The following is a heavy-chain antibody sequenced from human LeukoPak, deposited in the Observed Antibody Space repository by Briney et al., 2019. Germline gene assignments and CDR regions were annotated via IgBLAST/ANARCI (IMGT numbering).Heavy chain of an antibody. Sequence: GASVKVSCKASGYTFTGYYIHWVRQAPGQGLEWMGWINPNSGGSDYAQKFQGRVTMTGDTSTDASIGTVYMELSRLTSDDTAAYYCARVATFAGSSGSYFAFWGQGTLVTVSS. V-gene: IGHV1-2*02. CDR1: GYTFTGYY. D-gene: IGHD1-26*01. CDR3: ARVATFAGSSGSYFAF. CDR2: INPNSGGS. J-gene: IGHJ4*02.